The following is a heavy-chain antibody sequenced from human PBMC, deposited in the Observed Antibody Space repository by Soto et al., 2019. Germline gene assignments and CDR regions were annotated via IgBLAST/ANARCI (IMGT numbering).Heavy chain of an antibody. CDR2: INNIGGST. J-gene: IGHJ4*02. V-gene: IGHV3-23*01. D-gene: IGHD6-13*01. Sequence: EVQLLESGGGLVQPGGSLRLSCAASGFTFSTYAMSWVRQAPGQGLEWVSTINNIGGSTYHADSVKGRFTISRDSSKNTLYLQMNSLRADDTAVYYCAIIGSSSWQESDNWGQGTLVTVSP. CDR1: GFTFSTYA. CDR3: AIIGSSSWQESDN.